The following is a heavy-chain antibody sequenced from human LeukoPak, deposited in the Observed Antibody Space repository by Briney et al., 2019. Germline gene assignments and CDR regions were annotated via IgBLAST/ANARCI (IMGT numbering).Heavy chain of an antibody. CDR2: IYSSGST. D-gene: IGHD6-6*01. J-gene: IGHJ5*01. CDR1: GGSISSSSYY. V-gene: IGHV4-39*07. Sequence: SETLSLTCTVSGGSISSSSYYWGWIRQPPGKGLEWIGRIYSSGSTDYNPSLKSRVTISKDTSKNEFSLKLTSVTAADTAVYYCARLATPSTMAARGRSWFESWGQGTLVTVSS. CDR3: ARLATPSTMAARGRSWFES.